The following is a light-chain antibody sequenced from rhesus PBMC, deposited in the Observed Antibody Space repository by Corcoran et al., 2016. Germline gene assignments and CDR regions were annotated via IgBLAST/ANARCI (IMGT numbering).Light chain of an antibody. J-gene: IGKJ1*01. CDR2: AAS. CDR1: QGISNA. V-gene: IGKV1-33*02. CDR3: QQGYSTPWT. Sequence: DIQMSQSPSSLSASVGDKVTITCRASQGISNALAWYQQKPGKAPKLLIYAASILESGVPSRFSGSRSGTDVTLTISSLQPEDFATYYCQQGYSTPWTFGQGTKVEIK.